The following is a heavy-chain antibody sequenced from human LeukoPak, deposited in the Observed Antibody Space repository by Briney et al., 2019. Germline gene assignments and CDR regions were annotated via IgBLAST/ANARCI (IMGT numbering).Heavy chain of an antibody. J-gene: IGHJ6*02. V-gene: IGHV1-46*01. CDR1: GYTFTSYY. CDR3: ARTTYYYDSSGLPNYYYYGMDV. CDR2: INPSGGST. Sequence: ASVKVSCKASGYTFTSYYMHWVRQAPGQGLEWMGIINPSGGSTSYAQKFQGRVTMTRDTSTSTVYMELSSLRSEDTAVYYCARTTYYYDSSGLPNYYYYGMDVWGQGTTVTVSS. D-gene: IGHD3-22*01.